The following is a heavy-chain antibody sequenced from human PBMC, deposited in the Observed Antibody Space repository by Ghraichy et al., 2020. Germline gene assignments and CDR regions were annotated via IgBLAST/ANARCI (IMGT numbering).Heavy chain of an antibody. D-gene: IGHD4-17*01. CDR3: ARTPYGDYVTFDWYFDL. CDR2: IYYSGNT. CDR1: GGSISSSTYY. J-gene: IGHJ2*01. V-gene: IGHV4-39*07. Sequence: SETLSLTCTVSGGSISSSTYYWGWIRQPPGKGLEWIGSIYYSGNTYYNPSLKSRVTISVDTSKNQFSLNLSSVTAADTAVYYCARTPYGDYVTFDWYFDLWGRGTLVTVSS.